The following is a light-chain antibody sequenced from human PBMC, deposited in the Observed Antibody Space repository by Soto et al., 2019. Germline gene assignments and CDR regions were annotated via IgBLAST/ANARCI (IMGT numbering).Light chain of an antibody. CDR2: DAS. Sequence: EIVLTQSPATLSLPPGERATRSYRASQSVSSYLAWYQQKPGQAPRLLIYDASNRATGIPARFSGSGSGTDFTLTISSLEPEDFAVYYCQQYNDWPRTFGQGTKV. CDR1: QSVSSY. V-gene: IGKV3-11*01. J-gene: IGKJ1*01. CDR3: QQYNDWPRT.